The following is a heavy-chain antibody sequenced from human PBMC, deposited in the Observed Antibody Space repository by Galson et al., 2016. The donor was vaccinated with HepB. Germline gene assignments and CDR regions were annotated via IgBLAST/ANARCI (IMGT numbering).Heavy chain of an antibody. CDR1: RFTFSSYA. CDR3: AKEGTIFGVVPYGMDV. V-gene: IGHV3-23*01. D-gene: IGHD3-3*01. Sequence: SLRLSCAASRFTFSSYAMSWVRQAPGKGVEWVSVISGSGGSTYYADSVKGRFTISRDNSKNTLYLQMNSLRAEDTAVYYCAKEGTIFGVVPYGMDVWGQGTKVIVSS. CDR2: ISGSGGST. J-gene: IGHJ6*02.